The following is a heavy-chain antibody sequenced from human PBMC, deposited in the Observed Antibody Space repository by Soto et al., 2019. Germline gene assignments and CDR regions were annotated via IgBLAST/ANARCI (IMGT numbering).Heavy chain of an antibody. CDR2: IYHSGST. CDR3: ASRTGDYYDSSGYYYYGIDV. J-gene: IGHJ6*02. Sequence: SETLSLTCAVSGGSISSSNWWSWVRQPPGKGLEWIGEIYHSGSTNYNPSLKSRVTISVDKSKNQFSLKLSSVTAADTAVYYCASRTGDYYDSSGYYYYGIDVWGQGTTVTVSS. CDR1: GGSISSSNW. D-gene: IGHD3-22*01. V-gene: IGHV4-4*02.